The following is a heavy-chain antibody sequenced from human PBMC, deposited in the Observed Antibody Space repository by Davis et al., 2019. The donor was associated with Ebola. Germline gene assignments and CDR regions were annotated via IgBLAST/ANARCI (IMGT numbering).Heavy chain of an antibody. D-gene: IGHD4-17*01. J-gene: IGHJ6*02. CDR1: GYTFNSHG. CDR2: ISAYNGHT. Sequence: ASVKVSCKASGYTFNSHGISWVRQAPGQGLEWMAWISAYNGHTNYAQKLQGRVTMTTDTSTSTAYMELRSLRSDDTAVYYCAREGRHDYGDIRVQRHGMDVWGQGTTVTVSS. CDR3: AREGRHDYGDIRVQRHGMDV. V-gene: IGHV1-18*01.